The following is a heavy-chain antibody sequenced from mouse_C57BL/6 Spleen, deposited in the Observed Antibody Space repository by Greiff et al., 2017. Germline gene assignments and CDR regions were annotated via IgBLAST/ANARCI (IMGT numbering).Heavy chain of an antibody. CDR1: GFNIKDDY. CDR3: TTPFPWFAY. V-gene: IGHV14-4*01. J-gene: IGHJ3*01. CDR2: IDPENGDT. Sequence: EVQLQQSGAELVRPGASVKLSCTASGFNIKDDYMHWVKPRPEQGLEWIGWIDPENGDTEYASKFQGKATITADTSSNTAYLQLSSLTSEDTAVYYCTTPFPWFAYWGQGTLVTVSA.